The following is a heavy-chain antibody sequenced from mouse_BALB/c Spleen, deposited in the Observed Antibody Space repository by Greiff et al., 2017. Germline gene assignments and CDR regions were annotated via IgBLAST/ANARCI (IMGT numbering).Heavy chain of an antibody. CDR3: ARGGGGNFYY. CDR2: INSNGGST. Sequence: EVQLVESGGGLVQPGGSLKLSCAASGFTFSSYGMSWVRQTPDKRLELVATINSNGGSTYYPDSVKGRFTISRDNAKNTLYLQMSSLKSEDTAMYYCARGGGGNFYYWGQGTTLTVSS. D-gene: IGHD2-1*01. CDR1: GFTFSSYG. V-gene: IGHV5-6-3*01. J-gene: IGHJ2*01.